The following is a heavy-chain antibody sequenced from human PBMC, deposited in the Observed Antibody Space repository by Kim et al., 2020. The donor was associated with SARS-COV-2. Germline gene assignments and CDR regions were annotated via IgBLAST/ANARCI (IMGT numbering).Heavy chain of an antibody. J-gene: IGHJ4*02. CDR1: GFTFSSYS. CDR3: ARDRFIGAAGTRPSV. D-gene: IGHD6-13*01. Sequence: GGSLRLSCAASGFTFSSYSMNWVRQAPGKGLEWVSSISSSSSYIYYADSVKGRFTISRDNAKNSLYLQMNSLRAEDTAVYYCARDRFIGAAGTRPSVWGQGNLVTVSS. CDR2: ISSSSSYI. V-gene: IGHV3-21*04.